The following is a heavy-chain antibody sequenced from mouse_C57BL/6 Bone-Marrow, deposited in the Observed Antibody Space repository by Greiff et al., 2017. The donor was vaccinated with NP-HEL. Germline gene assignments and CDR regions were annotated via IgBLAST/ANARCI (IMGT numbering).Heavy chain of an antibody. Sequence: EVQLVESGGDLVKPGGSLKLSCAASGFTFSSYGMSWVRQTPDKRLEWVATISSGGSYTYYPDSVKGRFTISRDNAKNTLYLQMSSLKSEDTAMYYGARAHDGPWGQGTSVTVSS. V-gene: IGHV5-6*01. J-gene: IGHJ4*01. CDR3: ARAHDGP. CDR1: GFTFSSYG. CDR2: ISSGGSYT. D-gene: IGHD2-3*01.